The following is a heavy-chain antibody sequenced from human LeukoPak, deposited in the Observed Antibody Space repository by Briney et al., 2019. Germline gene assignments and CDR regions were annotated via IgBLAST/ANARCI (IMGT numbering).Heavy chain of an antibody. CDR2: ISSSSNYI. V-gene: IGHV3-21*01. CDR3: ARSAYCGGDCSTGPFDI. CDR1: EFTFSSYN. Sequence: TGGSLRLSCAASEFTFSSYNMNWVRQAPGKGLEWVSSISSSSNYIYYADSLQGRFTISRDDAKNSLYLQMNNLRAEDTAVYYCARSAYCGGDCSTGPFDIWGQGTMVTVSS. J-gene: IGHJ3*02. D-gene: IGHD2-21*01.